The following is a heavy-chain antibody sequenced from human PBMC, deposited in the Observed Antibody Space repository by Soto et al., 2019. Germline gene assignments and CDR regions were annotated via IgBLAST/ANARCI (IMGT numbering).Heavy chain of an antibody. CDR2: IYYSGST. Sequence: SETLSLTCTVSGGSISSSSYYWGWIRQPPGKGLEWIGSIYYSGSTYYNPSLKSRVTISVDTSKNQFSLKLSSVTAADTAVYYCARHLPAASYYYYGMDVWGQGTTVGVSS. CDR1: GGSISSSSYY. J-gene: IGHJ6*02. CDR3: ARHLPAASYYYYGMDV. D-gene: IGHD2-2*01. V-gene: IGHV4-39*01.